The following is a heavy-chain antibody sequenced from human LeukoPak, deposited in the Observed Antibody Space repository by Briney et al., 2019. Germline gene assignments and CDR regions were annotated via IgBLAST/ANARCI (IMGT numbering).Heavy chain of an antibody. CDR2: IYTSGST. Sequence: PSETLSLTCTVSGGSISSGSYYWSWIRQPAGKGLEWIGRIYTSGSTNYSPSLKSRVTISVDTSNNQFSLYLSSVTAADTAVYYCARGEIHYYGSGTPSYFLDYWGQGTLVTVSS. CDR1: GGSISSGSYY. V-gene: IGHV4-61*02. D-gene: IGHD3-10*01. CDR3: ARGEIHYYGSGTPSYFLDY. J-gene: IGHJ4*02.